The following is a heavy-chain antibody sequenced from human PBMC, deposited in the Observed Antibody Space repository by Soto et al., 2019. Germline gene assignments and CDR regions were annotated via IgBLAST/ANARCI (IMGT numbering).Heavy chain of an antibody. D-gene: IGHD6-19*01. Sequence: GGSLRLSCAASGFTFSSYAMSWVRQAPGKGLEWVSAISGSGGSTYYADSVKGRFTISRDNSKNTLYLQMNSLRAEDTAVYYCAKGPGSSGWYGSPWFDPWGQGTLVTVSS. J-gene: IGHJ5*02. CDR2: ISGSGGST. V-gene: IGHV3-23*01. CDR1: GFTFSSYA. CDR3: AKGPGSSGWYGSPWFDP.